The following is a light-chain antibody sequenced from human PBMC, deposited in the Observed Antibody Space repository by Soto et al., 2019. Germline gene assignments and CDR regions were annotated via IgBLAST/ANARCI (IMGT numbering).Light chain of an antibody. CDR2: EVS. CDR3: CSYAGSNAYV. CDR1: SSDVGGYDY. J-gene: IGLJ1*01. V-gene: IGLV2-8*01. Sequence: QSVLTQPPSASGSPGQSVTISCTGTSSDVGGYDYVSWYQQHPGKAPTLMIFEVSKRPSGVPDRFSGSKSGNTASLTVSGLQPEDEADYYCCSYAGSNAYVFGTGTKVTVL.